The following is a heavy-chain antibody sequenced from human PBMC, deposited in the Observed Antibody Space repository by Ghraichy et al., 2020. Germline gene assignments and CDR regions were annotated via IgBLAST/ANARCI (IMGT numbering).Heavy chain of an antibody. V-gene: IGHV3-33*01. CDR3: AREEQQLVAAFDI. CDR1: GFTFSSYG. J-gene: IGHJ3*02. CDR2: IWYDGSNK. Sequence: GESLNISCAASGFTFSSYGMHWVRQAPGKGLEWVAVIWYDGSNKYYADSVKGRFTISRDNSKNTLYLQMNSLRAEDTAVYYCAREEQQLVAAFDIWGQGTMVTVSS. D-gene: IGHD6-13*01.